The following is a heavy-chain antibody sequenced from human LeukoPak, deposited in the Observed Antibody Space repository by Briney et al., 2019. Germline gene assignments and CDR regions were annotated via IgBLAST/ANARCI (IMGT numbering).Heavy chain of an antibody. CDR1: GYTFTSYG. J-gene: IGHJ6*02. CDR2: ISAYNGNT. CDR3: ARDSFFVLLWFGESTSGMDV. V-gene: IGHV1-18*01. Sequence: ASVKVSCKASGYTFTSYGISWVRQAPGQGLEWMGWISAYNGNTNYAQKLQGRVTMTTDTSTNTAYMELRSLRSDDTAVYYCARDSFFVLLWFGESTSGMDVWGQGTTVTVSS. D-gene: IGHD3-10*01.